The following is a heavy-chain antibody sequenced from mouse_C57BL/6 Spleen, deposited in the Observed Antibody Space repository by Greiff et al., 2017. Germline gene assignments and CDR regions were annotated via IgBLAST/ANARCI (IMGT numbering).Heavy chain of an antibody. CDR1: GFNITDYY. CDR2: IDPEDGDT. Sequence: EVKLVESGAELVRPGASVKLSCTASGFNITDYYMHWVKQRPEQGLEWIGRIDPEDGDTGYAPKFQGKATMTADTSSNTAYLQLSSLTSEDTAVYYCTLYDDHYYAMDYGGQGTSVTVSS. V-gene: IGHV14-1*01. D-gene: IGHD2-3*01. CDR3: TLYDDHYYAMDY. J-gene: IGHJ4*01.